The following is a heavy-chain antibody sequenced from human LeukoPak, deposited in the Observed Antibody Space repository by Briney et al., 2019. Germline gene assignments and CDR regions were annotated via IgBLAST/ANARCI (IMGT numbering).Heavy chain of an antibody. D-gene: IGHD5-18*01. V-gene: IGHV3-23*01. CDR2: ISGSGGST. J-gene: IGHJ4*02. Sequence: GGSLRLSCAASGFTFISYAMSWVRQAPGKGLEWVSTISGSGGSTYYADSVKGRFTISRDNSKNTLYLQMNSLRAEDTAVYYCAKAHTGGYSYGYPKDYYLDYWGQGTLVTVSS. CDR1: GFTFISYA. CDR3: AKAHTGGYSYGYPKDYYLDY.